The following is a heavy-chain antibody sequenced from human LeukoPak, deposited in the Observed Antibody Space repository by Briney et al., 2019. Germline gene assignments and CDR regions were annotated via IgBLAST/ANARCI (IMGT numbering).Heavy chain of an antibody. J-gene: IGHJ4*02. CDR2: ISNDGGNK. CDR3: ARVNINNWHSCDY. Sequence: GGSLRLSCAASGFTFSSYAIHWVRQAPGKGLEWVAVISNDGGNKYYADSVKGRFTISRDNSKNTLYLQMNSLRPEDTAVYYCARVNINNWHSCDYWGQGTLVTVSS. D-gene: IGHD1-1*01. CDR1: GFTFSSYA. V-gene: IGHV3-30*04.